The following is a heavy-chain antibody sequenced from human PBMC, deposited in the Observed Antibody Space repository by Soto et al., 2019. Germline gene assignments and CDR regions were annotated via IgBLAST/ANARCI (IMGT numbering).Heavy chain of an antibody. CDR2: VVPILGTP. D-gene: IGHD3-10*01. J-gene: IGHJ6*02. V-gene: IGHV1-69*01. CDR3: ARNGPYGSSRSGMDV. CDR1: GGSFETFI. Sequence: QVQLVQSGAEVKEPGSSVKVSCEASGGSFETFIMNWVRQTPGRGLEWMGGVVPILGTPTYAERFKGKVWIAATRWAGTTQMEVTSLRSEDSGIYYCARNGPYGSSRSGMDVWGQGTTVIVSS.